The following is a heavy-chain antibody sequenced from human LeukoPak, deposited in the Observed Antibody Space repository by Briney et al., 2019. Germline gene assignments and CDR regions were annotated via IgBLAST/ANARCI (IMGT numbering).Heavy chain of an antibody. V-gene: IGHV5-51*01. J-gene: IGHJ4*02. CDR1: GYSFIGYW. CDR3: ARYDSTSGVDY. Sequence: GESLKISCKGSGYSFIGYWIGWVRQMPGKGLEGMGIIDLGDSDTRYSPSFQGQVTISADKSITTAYLQWSSLKASDTAMYYCARYDSTSGVDYWGQGTLVTVSS. CDR2: IDLGDSDT. D-gene: IGHD6-13*01.